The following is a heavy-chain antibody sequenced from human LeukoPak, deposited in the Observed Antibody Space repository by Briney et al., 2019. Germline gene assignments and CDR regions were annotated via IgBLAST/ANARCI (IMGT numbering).Heavy chain of an antibody. V-gene: IGHV3-53*01. Sequence: GGSLRLSCAASEFTVSSKYMSWVRQAPGKGLEWVSLIYSGGSTNYADSVRGRFTISRDNSKNTLYLQMNSLRAEDTAVYYCARGTQWLAQYYFDYWGQGTLVTVSS. CDR1: EFTVSSKY. CDR2: IYSGGST. CDR3: ARGTQWLAQYYFDY. D-gene: IGHD6-19*01. J-gene: IGHJ4*02.